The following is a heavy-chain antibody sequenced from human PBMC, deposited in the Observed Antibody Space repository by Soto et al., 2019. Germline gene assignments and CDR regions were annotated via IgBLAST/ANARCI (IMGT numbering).Heavy chain of an antibody. Sequence: QVQLVQSWGEVKKPGASVKVSCKASGYTFTSYTIYWVRQAPGQRLEWMGWINADNGSTKSSQKFQGRVTITRDTSANTAYMELSSLTSEDTAVYYCARRWFDAFDIWGQGTMVTVSS. CDR2: INADNGST. D-gene: IGHD2-15*01. J-gene: IGHJ3*02. V-gene: IGHV1-3*01. CDR3: ARRWFDAFDI. CDR1: GYTFTSYT.